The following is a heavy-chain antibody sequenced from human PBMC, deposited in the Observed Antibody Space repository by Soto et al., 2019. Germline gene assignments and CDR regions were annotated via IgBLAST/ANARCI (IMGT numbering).Heavy chain of an antibody. CDR1: GYTFTTYA. CDR2: INAGSGNT. Sequence: ASVKVSCKASGYTFTTYAIHWVRQAPGQGLEWMGWINAGSGNTKYSQRLQGRVSITRDTAARTAYLELSRLGSDDTAVYYCARASQMVINPYYYPMDVWGQGTTVTVSS. V-gene: IGHV1-3*01. J-gene: IGHJ6*02. CDR3: ARASQMVINPYYYPMDV. D-gene: IGHD3-22*01.